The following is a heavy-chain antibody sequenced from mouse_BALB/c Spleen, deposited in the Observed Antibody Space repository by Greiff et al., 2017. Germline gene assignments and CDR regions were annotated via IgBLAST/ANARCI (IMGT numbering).Heavy chain of an antibody. Sequence: EVQRVESGGGLVKPGGSLKLSCAASGFTFSDYYMYWVRQTPEKRLEWVATISDGGSYTYYPDSVKGRFTISRDNAKNNLYLQMSSLKSEDTAMYYCAREGTMITMDYWGQGTSVTVSS. CDR1: GFTFSDYY. D-gene: IGHD2-4*01. CDR3: AREGTMITMDY. CDR2: ISDGGSYT. V-gene: IGHV5-4*02. J-gene: IGHJ4*01.